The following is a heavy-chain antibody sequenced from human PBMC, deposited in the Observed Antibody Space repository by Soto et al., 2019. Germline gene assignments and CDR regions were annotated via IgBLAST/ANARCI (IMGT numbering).Heavy chain of an antibody. V-gene: IGHV3-23*01. Sequence: EVQLSESGGGLVQPGGSLRLSCAASGFTFNNYAMSWVRQVPGKGLEWVSAISAGADGTYNADSVKGRFTISRDNSKNTLYLQMNSLRAEDTAVYYCAKPYYFGSGSYGGFDYWGQGTLVTVSP. D-gene: IGHD3-10*01. CDR3: AKPYYFGSGSYGGFDY. CDR2: ISAGADGT. J-gene: IGHJ4*02. CDR1: GFTFNNYA.